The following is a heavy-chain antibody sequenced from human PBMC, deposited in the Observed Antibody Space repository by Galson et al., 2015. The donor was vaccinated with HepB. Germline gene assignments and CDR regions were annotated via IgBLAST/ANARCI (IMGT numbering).Heavy chain of an antibody. V-gene: IGHV3-23*01. J-gene: IGHJ4*02. D-gene: IGHD4-17*01. Sequence: SLRLSCAASGFTFTNYAMAWVSQAPGRGLEWVSAMTGSGHITYYADSVKGRFTISRDNSKSTLYLQMNSLRVEDTAVYFCAKTTVTVAIFDYWGPGTLVTVSS. CDR3: AKTTVTVAIFDY. CDR2: MTGSGHIT. CDR1: GFTFTNYA.